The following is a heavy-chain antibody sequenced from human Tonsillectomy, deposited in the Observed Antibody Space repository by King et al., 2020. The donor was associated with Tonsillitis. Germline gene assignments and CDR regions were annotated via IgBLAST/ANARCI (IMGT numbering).Heavy chain of an antibody. CDR1: DDTFTSYG. D-gene: IGHD3-16*01. V-gene: IGHV1-18*01. CDR3: ASYIWGDAFDV. J-gene: IGHJ3*01. CDR2: INPYTDNT. Sequence: VQLVESGGEVKEPGASVKASCQASDDTFTSYGISWVRQAPGQGLEWMGWINPYTDNTNYAQNFQGRVTMTTDTSTNTAYMELMSLRSDDTAVYYCASYIWGDAFDVWGQGTMVTVSS.